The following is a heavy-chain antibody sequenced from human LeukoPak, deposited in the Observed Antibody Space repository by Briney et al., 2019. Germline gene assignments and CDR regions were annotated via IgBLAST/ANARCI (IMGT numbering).Heavy chain of an antibody. CDR2: ISSSGSTI. CDR3: AKDLRAGSGQGGV. J-gene: IGHJ6*04. V-gene: IGHV3-48*01. CDR1: GFTFSSYS. D-gene: IGHD2-15*01. Sequence: PGGSLRLSCAASGFTFSSYSMNWVRQAPGKGLEWVSYISSSGSTIYYADSVKGRFTISRDNSKNTLYLQMNSLRAEDTAVYYCAKDLRAGSGQGGVWGKGTTVTISS.